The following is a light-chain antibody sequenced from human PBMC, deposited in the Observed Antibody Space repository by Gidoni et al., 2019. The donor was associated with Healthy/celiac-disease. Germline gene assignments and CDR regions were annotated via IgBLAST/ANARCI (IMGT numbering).Light chain of an antibody. V-gene: IGKV1-39*01. CDR1: QSISSY. CDR2: AAS. CDR3: QQSYRTPMYT. J-gene: IGKJ2*01. Sequence: DIQMTQPPSSLSASVGDRVTITCRASQSISSYLNWYQQKPGKAPKLLIYAASSLQRGVPSRFSGSGSGTDFTLTNSSLQPEDFATYYCQQSYRTPMYTFGQGTKLEIK.